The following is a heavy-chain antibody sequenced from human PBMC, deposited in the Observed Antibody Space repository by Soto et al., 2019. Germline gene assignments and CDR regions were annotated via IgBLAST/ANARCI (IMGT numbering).Heavy chain of an antibody. V-gene: IGHV5-51*01. CDR2: IYPGDSDT. CDR1: GYSFTSYW. J-gene: IGHJ3*02. Sequence: PGESLKISCKGSGYSFTSYWIGWVRQMPGKGLEWMGIIYPGDSDTRYSPSFQGQVTISADKSISTAYLQRSSLKASDTAMYYCARRYYYDSSGYYFNPPDAFDIWGQGTMVTVS. D-gene: IGHD3-22*01. CDR3: ARRYYYDSSGYYFNPPDAFDI.